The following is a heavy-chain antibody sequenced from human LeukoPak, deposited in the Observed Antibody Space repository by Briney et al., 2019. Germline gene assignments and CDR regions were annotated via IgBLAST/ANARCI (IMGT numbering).Heavy chain of an antibody. CDR1: GGSFSGYY. V-gene: IGHV4-34*01. CDR3: ARVPAGYSSSWLDY. Sequence: SETLSLTCAVYGGSFSGYYRSWIRQPPGKGLEWIGEINHSGSTNYNPSLKSRVTISVDTSKNQFSLKLSSVTAADTAVYYCARVPAGYSSSWLDYWGQGTLVTVSS. D-gene: IGHD6-13*01. J-gene: IGHJ4*02. CDR2: INHSGST.